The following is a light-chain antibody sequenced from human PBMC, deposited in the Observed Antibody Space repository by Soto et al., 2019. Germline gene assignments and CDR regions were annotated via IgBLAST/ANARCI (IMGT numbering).Light chain of an antibody. CDR3: CSYAGSYTVV. Sequence: QSALTQPRSVSGSPGQSVTISCTGTSSDVGGYNFVSWYQQHPDKAPKLIIYDVSKRPSGVPDRFSGSKSGNTASLTISWLQTEDEADYYCCSYAGSYTVVFGGGTKLTVL. J-gene: IGLJ2*01. CDR2: DVS. V-gene: IGLV2-11*01. CDR1: SSDVGGYNF.